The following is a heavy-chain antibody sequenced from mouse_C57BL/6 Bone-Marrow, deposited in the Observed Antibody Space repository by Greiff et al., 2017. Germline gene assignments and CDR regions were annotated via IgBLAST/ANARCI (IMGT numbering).Heavy chain of an antibody. CDR1: GFTFRSYG. Sequence: EVKLMESGGDLVKPGGSLKLSCAASGFTFRSYGMSWVRQTPDTRLEWVATISSGGSYTYYPDSVKGRFTISRDNAKNTLYLQMSSLKSEDTAMYYCARQGGNYPFAYWGQGTLVTVSA. CDR3: ARQGGNYPFAY. V-gene: IGHV5-6*01. D-gene: IGHD2-1*01. CDR2: ISSGGSYT. J-gene: IGHJ3*01.